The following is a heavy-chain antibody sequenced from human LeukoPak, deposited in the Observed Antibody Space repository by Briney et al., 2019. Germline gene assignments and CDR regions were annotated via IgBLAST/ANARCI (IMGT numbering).Heavy chain of an antibody. J-gene: IGHJ4*02. V-gene: IGHV4-31*03. D-gene: IGHD3-22*01. Sequence: SETLSLTCTVSGGSISSGGYYWSWIRQHPGKGLEWIGYIYYSGSTYYNPSLKSRVTISVDTSKNQFSLKLSSVTAADTAVYYCARQSPYYYDTSGFFDYWGQGTLVTVSP. CDR3: ARQSPYYYDTSGFFDY. CDR1: GGSISSGGYY. CDR2: IYYSGST.